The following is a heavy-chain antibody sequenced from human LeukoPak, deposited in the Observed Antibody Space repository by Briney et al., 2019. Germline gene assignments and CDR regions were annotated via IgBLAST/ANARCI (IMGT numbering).Heavy chain of an antibody. D-gene: IGHD3-10*01. J-gene: IGHJ4*02. CDR3: ARHFNPGYYGSGSYYTH. CDR1: GYSISIGYY. V-gene: IGHV4-38-2*01. CDR2: IYHSGST. Sequence: SETLSLTCAVSGYSISIGYYWGWIRQPPGKGLEWIGSIYHSGSTYYNPSLKSRVTISVDTSKNQFSLKLSSVTAADTAVYYCARHFNPGYYGSGSYYTHWGQGTLVTVSS.